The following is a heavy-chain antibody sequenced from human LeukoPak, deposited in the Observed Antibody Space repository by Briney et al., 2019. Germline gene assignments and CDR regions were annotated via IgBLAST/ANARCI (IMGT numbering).Heavy chain of an antibody. CDR3: ARDKYNSGAYGDFDH. Sequence: GGSLRLSCTASGFTFSDYYMTWIRQAPGKGLDWVSYISSRGDTIYYADSVKGRFTISRDNAKNSLYLQMNSLRAGDTAVYYCARDKYNSGAYGDFDHWGQGTLVTVSS. J-gene: IGHJ4*02. CDR2: ISSRGDTI. D-gene: IGHD6-19*01. CDR1: GFTFSDYY. V-gene: IGHV3-11*04.